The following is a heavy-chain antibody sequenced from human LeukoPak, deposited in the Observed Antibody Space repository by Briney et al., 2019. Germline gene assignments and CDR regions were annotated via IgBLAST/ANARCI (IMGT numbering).Heavy chain of an antibody. CDR1: GGSISSYY. D-gene: IGHD5-18*01. CDR3: ARYIQLWSPSGYYYYMDV. CDR2: IYYSGST. Sequence: PSETLSLTCTVSGGSISSYYWSWIRQPPGKGLEWIGYIYYSGSTNYNPSLKNRVTISVDTSKNQFSLKLSSVTAADTAVYYCARYIQLWSPSGYYYYMDVWGKGTTVTVSS. J-gene: IGHJ6*03. V-gene: IGHV4-59*01.